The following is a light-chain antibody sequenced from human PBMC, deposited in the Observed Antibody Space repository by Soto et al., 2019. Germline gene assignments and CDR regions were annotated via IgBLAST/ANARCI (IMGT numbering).Light chain of an antibody. CDR2: RAS. J-gene: IGKJ1*01. Sequence: DIQMTQSPSTLSASVGDSVTLTCRASRSISTWLAWYQQKPGKAPKLLIYRASILESGVPSRFSGSGFGTGFALTISSLQPDDFATYYCQQYETYWTFGQGTKVDIK. CDR3: QQYETYWT. CDR1: RSISTW. V-gene: IGKV1-5*03.